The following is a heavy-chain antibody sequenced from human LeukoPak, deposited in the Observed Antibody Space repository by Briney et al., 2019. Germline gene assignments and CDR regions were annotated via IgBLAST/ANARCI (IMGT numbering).Heavy chain of an antibody. J-gene: IGHJ4*02. CDR2: IKEDGSEK. CDR3: AREIGSAARGR. CDR1: GFTFYSYW. Sequence: GGSLRLSCATSGFTFYSYWMSWVRQAPGKGLEWVANIKEDGSEKYYVDSVKGRFTISRDNAKNSVYLQMNSLRAEDTAVYYCAREIGSAARGRWGQGTLVTVSS. V-gene: IGHV3-7*05. D-gene: IGHD6-13*01.